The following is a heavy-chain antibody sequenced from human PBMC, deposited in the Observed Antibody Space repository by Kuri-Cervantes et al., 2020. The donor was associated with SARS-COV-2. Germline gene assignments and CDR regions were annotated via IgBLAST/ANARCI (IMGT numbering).Heavy chain of an antibody. D-gene: IGHD2-21*01. CDR1: GYSISSGYY. CDR2: INHSGST. J-gene: IGHJ4*02. V-gene: IGHV4-38-2*02. Sequence: SETLSLTCTVSGYSISSGYYWSWIRQPPGKGLEWIGEINHSGSTNYNPSLKSRVTISVDTSKNQFSLKLSSVTAADTAVYYCARFGVVIAIGFDYWGQGTLVTVSS. CDR3: ARFGVVIAIGFDY.